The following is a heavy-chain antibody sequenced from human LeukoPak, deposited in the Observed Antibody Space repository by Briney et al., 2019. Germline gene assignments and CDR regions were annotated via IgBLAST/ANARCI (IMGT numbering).Heavy chain of an antibody. CDR3: ARDKKSGESSEIDY. CDR2: INRDGSTT. CDR1: GFTFSNYW. J-gene: IGHJ4*02. V-gene: IGHV3-74*03. Sequence: GGSLRLSCAASGFTFSNYWVHWVRQAPGKGLVWVSRINRDGSTTKYANSVKGRFTVSRDNAKNTLNLQMNSLRAEDTAVYYCARDKKSGESSEIDYWGQGTLVTVSS. D-gene: IGHD3-10*01.